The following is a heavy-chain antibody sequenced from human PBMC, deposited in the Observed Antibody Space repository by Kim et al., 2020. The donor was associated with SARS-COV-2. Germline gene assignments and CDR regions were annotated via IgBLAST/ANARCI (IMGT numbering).Heavy chain of an antibody. D-gene: IGHD3-22*01. V-gene: IGHV3-21*01. J-gene: IGHJ4*02. CDR1: GFTFSSYS. CDR2: ISSSSTYK. Sequence: GGSLRLSCAASGFTFSSYSMNWVRQAPGKGLEWVSSISSSSTYKYYADSVKGRFTISRDNAKNSLYLQMNSLRAEDTAVYYCAREGPYYYDSSGYSDYWGQGTLVTVSS. CDR3: AREGPYYYDSSGYSDY.